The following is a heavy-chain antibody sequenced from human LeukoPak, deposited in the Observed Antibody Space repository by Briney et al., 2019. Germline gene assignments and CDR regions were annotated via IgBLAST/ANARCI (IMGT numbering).Heavy chain of an antibody. Sequence: ASVKVSCKASGYTFTGYYIHWVRQAPGQGLEWIGWINPNSGGTNYAQKFQGRVTMTRDTSISTAYMELSRLRSDDTAAYYCARDVGEYCSSTNCYASHYWGQGTLVTVSS. D-gene: IGHD2-2*01. CDR1: GYTFTGYY. J-gene: IGHJ4*02. V-gene: IGHV1-2*02. CDR3: ARDVGEYCSSTNCYASHY. CDR2: INPNSGGT.